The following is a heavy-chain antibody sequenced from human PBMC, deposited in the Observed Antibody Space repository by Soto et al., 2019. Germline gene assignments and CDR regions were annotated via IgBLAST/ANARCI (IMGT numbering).Heavy chain of an antibody. CDR2: IIPIFGTA. D-gene: IGHD1-7*01. J-gene: IGHJ3*02. CDR1: GGTFSSYA. CDR3: ASAPLYELELHGAFDI. V-gene: IGHV1-69*01. Sequence: QVQLVQSGAEVRKPGSSVKVSCKASGGTFSSYAISWVRQAPGQGLEWMGGIIPIFGTANYAQKFQGRVTITADESTSTAYMELSSLRSEDTAVYYCASAPLYELELHGAFDIWGQGTMVTVSS.